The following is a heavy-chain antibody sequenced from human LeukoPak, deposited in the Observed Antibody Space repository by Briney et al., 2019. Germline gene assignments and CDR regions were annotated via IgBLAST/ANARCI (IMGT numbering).Heavy chain of an antibody. D-gene: IGHD2-15*01. CDR1: GGSLTGYS. J-gene: IGHJ6*03. CDR2: INRVERT. Sequence: SETLSLTCAVDGGSLTGYSWAWVRQSPGEGLEWIGEINRVERTIYSPSLESRVSISLEASKNQFFLQLTSVAAADTAMYYCTRGRATPSRLFFDYYFMDVWGPGTPVTVSS. V-gene: IGHV4-34*01. CDR3: TRGRATPSRLFFDYYFMDV.